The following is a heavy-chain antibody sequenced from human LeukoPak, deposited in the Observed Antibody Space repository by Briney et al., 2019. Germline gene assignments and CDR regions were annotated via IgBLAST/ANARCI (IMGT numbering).Heavy chain of an antibody. V-gene: IGHV3-9*01. D-gene: IGHD1-1*01. Sequence: GGSLRLSCAASGFTFDDYAMHWVRQAPGKGLEWVSGISWNGGVIGYAGSVKGRFTISRDNAKNSLYLQMDSLRADDTAFYYCTKGSQSTGGRFDPWGQGTLAIVSS. CDR2: ISWNGGVI. J-gene: IGHJ5*02. CDR3: TKGSQSTGGRFDP. CDR1: GFTFDDYA.